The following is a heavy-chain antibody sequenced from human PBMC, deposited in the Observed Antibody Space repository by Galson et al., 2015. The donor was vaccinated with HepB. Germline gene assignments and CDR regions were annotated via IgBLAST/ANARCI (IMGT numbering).Heavy chain of an antibody. CDR3: ARDQGAAGRRPAFGY. D-gene: IGHD6-13*01. Sequence: SVKVSCKASGYTFTGYYMHWVRQAPGQGLEWMGWINPNSGGTNYAQKFQGRVTMTRDTSLSTAYMELNRLRSDDTAEYYCARDQGAAGRRPAFGYWGQGTLVTVSS. J-gene: IGHJ4*02. CDR1: GYTFTGYY. CDR2: INPNSGGT. V-gene: IGHV1-2*02.